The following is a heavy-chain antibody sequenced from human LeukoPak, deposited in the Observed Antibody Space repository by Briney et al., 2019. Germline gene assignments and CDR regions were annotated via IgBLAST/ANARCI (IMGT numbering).Heavy chain of an antibody. CDR1: GFTFSSYW. V-gene: IGHV3-7*03. CDR3: ARRGSSSWPNWFDP. CDR2: IKQDGSEK. Sequence: GGSLRLSCAASGFTFSSYWMTWVRQTPGKGLEWVANIKQDGSEKYYVDSVKGRFTISRDNAKNSLYPQMNSLRAEDTAVYYCARRGSSSWPNWFDPWGQGTLVTVSS. D-gene: IGHD6-13*01. J-gene: IGHJ5*02.